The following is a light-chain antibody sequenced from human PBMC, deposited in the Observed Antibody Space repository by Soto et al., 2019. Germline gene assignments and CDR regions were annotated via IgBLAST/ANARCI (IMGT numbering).Light chain of an antibody. J-gene: IGLJ3*02. CDR1: SSDVGAYDY. CDR2: DVS. V-gene: IGLV2-14*03. Sequence: QAVVTQPASVSESPGQSITISCTGTSSDVGAYDYVSWYQQHPGKAPKLMIYDVSNRPSGVSNRFSGSKSGNTASLTISGLQAEDEAHYYCTSYTSSNSLVVFGGGTKLTVL. CDR3: TSYTSSNSLVV.